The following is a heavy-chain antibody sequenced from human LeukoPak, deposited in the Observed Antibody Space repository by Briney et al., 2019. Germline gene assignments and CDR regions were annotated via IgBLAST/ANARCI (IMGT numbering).Heavy chain of an antibody. V-gene: IGHV3-30*03. CDR1: GFTFSSYG. CDR3: ARGAYYDYVWGSYPDQDAFDI. Sequence: GKSLRLSCAASGFTFSSYGMHWVRQAPGKGLEWVAVISYDGSNKYYADSAKGRFTISRDNSKNTLYLQMNSLRAEDTAVYYCARGAYYDYVWGSYPDQDAFDIWGQGTMVTVSS. D-gene: IGHD3-16*02. J-gene: IGHJ3*02. CDR2: ISYDGSNK.